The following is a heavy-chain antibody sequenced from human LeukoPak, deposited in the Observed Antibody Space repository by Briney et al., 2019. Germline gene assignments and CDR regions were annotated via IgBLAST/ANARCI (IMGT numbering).Heavy chain of an antibody. Sequence: KPGGSLRLSCAASGFTFSDYYMSWIRQAPGKGLERVSYISSSCSTIYYADSVKGRFTIFRDNAKNSLYLQMNSLRAEDTAVYYCARRGGRPKVGALDYWGQGTLVTVSS. J-gene: IGHJ4*02. D-gene: IGHD1-26*01. V-gene: IGHV3-11*01. CDR3: ARRGGRPKVGALDY. CDR1: GFTFSDYY. CDR2: ISSSCSTI.